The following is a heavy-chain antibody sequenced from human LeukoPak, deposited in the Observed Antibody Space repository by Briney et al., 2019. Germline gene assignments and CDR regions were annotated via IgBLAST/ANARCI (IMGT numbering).Heavy chain of an antibody. Sequence: GGSLRLSCAASGFTFSNYWMAWVRQAPGKGLEWVALIWNDGSNKYYADSVKGRFTISRDNSMDTVYLQMNSLRAEDTAVYYCARDLWFGDFRYFDYWGQGTLVSVSS. CDR1: GFTFSNYW. D-gene: IGHD3-10*01. CDR3: ARDLWFGDFRYFDY. CDR2: IWNDGSNK. V-gene: IGHV3-33*08. J-gene: IGHJ4*02.